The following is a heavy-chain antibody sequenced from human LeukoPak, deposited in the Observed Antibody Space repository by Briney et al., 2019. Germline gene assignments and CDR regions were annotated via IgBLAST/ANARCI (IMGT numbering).Heavy chain of an antibody. CDR2: INHSGST. CDR1: GGSFSGYY. CDR3: ARGRAFYDFWSGFYAIFDY. J-gene: IGHJ4*02. V-gene: IGHV4-34*01. D-gene: IGHD3-3*01. Sequence: SETLSLTCAVYGGSFSGYYWSWIRQPPGKGLEWIGEINHSGSTNYNPSLKSRVTISVDTSKNQFSLKLSSVTAADTAVYYCARGRAFYDFWSGFYAIFDYWGQGTLVTVSS.